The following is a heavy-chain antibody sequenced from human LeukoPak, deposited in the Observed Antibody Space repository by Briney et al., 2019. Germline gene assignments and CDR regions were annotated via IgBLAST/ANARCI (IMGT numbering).Heavy chain of an antibody. V-gene: IGHV3-30*03. J-gene: IGHJ4*02. CDR2: ISYDGSNK. Sequence: PGRSLRLSCAASGFTFSSYGMHWVRQAPGKGLEWVAVISYDGSNKYYADSVQGRFTISRDNAKNTLYLQMNSLRAEDTAVYYCARGPGSSFYYTLGYWGQGTLVTVSS. CDR3: ARGPGSSFYYTLGY. D-gene: IGHD3-22*01. CDR1: GFTFSSYG.